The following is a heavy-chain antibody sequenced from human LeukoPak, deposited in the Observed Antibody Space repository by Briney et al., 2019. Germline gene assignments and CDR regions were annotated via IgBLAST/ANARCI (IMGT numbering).Heavy chain of an antibody. CDR1: GYTFTSYD. J-gene: IGHJ4*02. CDR3: ARDSGSYYDFEY. V-gene: IGHV1-8*01. D-gene: IGHD1-26*01. Sequence: GASVKVSCKASGYTFTSYDINWVRQATGQGLEWMGWMNPNSGNTGYAQKFQGRVTMTRNTSISTAYMELGSLRSEDTAVYYCARDSGSYYDFEYWGQGTLVTVSS. CDR2: MNPNSGNT.